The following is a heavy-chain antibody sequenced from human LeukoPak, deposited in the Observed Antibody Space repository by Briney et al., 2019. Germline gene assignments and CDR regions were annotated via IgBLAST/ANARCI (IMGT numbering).Heavy chain of an antibody. D-gene: IGHD6-19*01. J-gene: IGHJ4*02. CDR3: AKVTSSAWYGLDY. Sequence: PGGSLRLSCVASGFTFSSNDMHWVRQAPGKGLEWVAVISYDGSNKYYADSVKGRFIISRDNSKNTLYLQMNSLRAEDTAVYYCAKVTSSAWYGLDYWGQGTLVTVSS. V-gene: IGHV3-30*18. CDR2: ISYDGSNK. CDR1: GFTFSSND.